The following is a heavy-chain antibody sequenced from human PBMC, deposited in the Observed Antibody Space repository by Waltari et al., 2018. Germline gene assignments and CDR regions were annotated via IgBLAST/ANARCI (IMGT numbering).Heavy chain of an antibody. Sequence: EVQLVASGGGLVKAGGSLRLSCAAFGFPFRTYSMNWFRQAPGKGLEWVSSISSSSLYMSYADSVKGRVTISRDNAKNSLYLQMNSLRVEDTAVYYCARSSTTVTTFGWGQGTLVTVSS. V-gene: IGHV3-21*01. CDR2: ISSSSLYM. D-gene: IGHD4-17*01. J-gene: IGHJ4*02. CDR1: GFPFRTYS. CDR3: ARSSTTVTTFG.